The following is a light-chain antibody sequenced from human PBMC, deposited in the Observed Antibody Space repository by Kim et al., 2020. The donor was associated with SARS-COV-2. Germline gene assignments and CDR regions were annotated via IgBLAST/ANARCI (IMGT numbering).Light chain of an antibody. CDR2: DAS. CDR3: QHRPTWPHI. V-gene: IGKV3-11*01. CDR1: QYIDNW. Sequence: EIVLTQSPATLSLSPGERATISCRASQYIDNWLAWYQQKPGQVPRLLIYDASNRATGIPARFSGSGSGTEFTLTISSLEPEDFAVYYCQHRPTWPHILGQGNKLDI. J-gene: IGKJ2*01.